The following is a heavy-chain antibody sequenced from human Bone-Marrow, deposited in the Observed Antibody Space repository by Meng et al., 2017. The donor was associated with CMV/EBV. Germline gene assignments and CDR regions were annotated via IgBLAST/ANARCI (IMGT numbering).Heavy chain of an antibody. J-gene: IGHJ6*02. V-gene: IGHV3-11*01. CDR1: GFTFSDYY. D-gene: IGHD3-10*01. CDR2: ISSSGSTI. CDR3: ARVPTMVRGVITGGGRHYYGMDV. Sequence: GGSLRLSCAASGFTFSDYYMSWIRQAPGKGLEWVSYISSSGSTIYYADSVKGRFTISRDNAKNSLYLQMNSLRAEDTAVYYCARVPTMVRGVITGGGRHYYGMDVWGQGTTVTVSS.